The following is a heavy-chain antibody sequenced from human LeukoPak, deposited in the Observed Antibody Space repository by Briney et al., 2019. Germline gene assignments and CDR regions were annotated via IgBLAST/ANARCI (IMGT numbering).Heavy chain of an antibody. CDR1: GGTFSSYA. J-gene: IGHJ4*02. V-gene: IGHV1-69*05. CDR3: ASSLGKGYSYGYFDY. Sequence: SVKVSCKASGGTFSSYAISWVRQAPGQGLEWMGRIIPIFGTANYAQKFQGRVTITTDESTSTAYLELSSLRSEDTAVYYCASSLGKGYSYGYFDYWGQGTLVTVSS. D-gene: IGHD5-18*01. CDR2: IIPIFGTA.